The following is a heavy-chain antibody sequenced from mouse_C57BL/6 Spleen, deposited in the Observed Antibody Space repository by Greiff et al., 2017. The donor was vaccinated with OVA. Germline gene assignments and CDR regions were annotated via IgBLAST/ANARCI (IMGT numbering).Heavy chain of an antibody. CDR2: IDPEDGET. D-gene: IGHD1-1*01. Sequence: EVKLMESGAELVKPGASVKLSCTASGFNFNDYYMHWVKQRTEQGLEWIGRIDPEDGETKYAPKFQGKATITADTSSNTAYLQLSSLTSEDTAGYYCARTTVVAHYCDDWGQGTTLTVSS. CDR3: ARTTVVAHYCDD. V-gene: IGHV14-2*01. J-gene: IGHJ2*01. CDR1: GFNFNDYY.